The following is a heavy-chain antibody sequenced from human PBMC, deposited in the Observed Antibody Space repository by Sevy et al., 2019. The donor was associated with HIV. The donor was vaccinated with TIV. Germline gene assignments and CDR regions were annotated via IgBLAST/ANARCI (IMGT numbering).Heavy chain of an antibody. Sequence: GGSLRLSCVASGFTLRTYAMNWVRQDPGRGLKWVSTIFKSGDVTYYADSVKGRFTIARDNSKNTAYLHMNSLRAEDTALYFCAGARYDSSGSFDAFDIWGQGTMVTVSS. CDR2: IFKSGDVT. CDR1: GFTLRTYA. D-gene: IGHD3-22*01. CDR3: AGARYDSSGSFDAFDI. V-gene: IGHV3-23*01. J-gene: IGHJ3*02.